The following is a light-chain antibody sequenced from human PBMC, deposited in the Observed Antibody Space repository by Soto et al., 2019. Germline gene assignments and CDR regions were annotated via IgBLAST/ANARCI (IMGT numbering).Light chain of an antibody. CDR3: ATRDERLSGRV. V-gene: IGLV1-44*01. Sequence: QSVLTQPPSASGTPGQRVTVSCSGSSSNVGTNHVNWYQQLPGTAPKLLIYSDNQRPSGVPDRFSGSKSGTSASLAISGLQSEDEADYYCATRDERLSGRVFGGGTKFTVL. J-gene: IGLJ3*02. CDR2: SDN. CDR1: SSNVGTNH.